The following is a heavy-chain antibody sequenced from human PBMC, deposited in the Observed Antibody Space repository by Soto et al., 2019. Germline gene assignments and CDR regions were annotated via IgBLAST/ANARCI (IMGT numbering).Heavy chain of an antibody. CDR3: TRSRLVAAGLGPFDY. J-gene: IGHJ4*02. CDR1: GFTFSTYA. Sequence: PGGSLRLSCAASGFTFSTYAMTWVRQAPGEGLEWVSSISGDGNYIYYADSVQGRFTISRDNAKNSLYLQMDSLRAGDTAVYFCTRSRLVAAGLGPFDYWGQGTLVTSPQ. V-gene: IGHV3-21*01. CDR2: ISGDGNYI. D-gene: IGHD6-13*01.